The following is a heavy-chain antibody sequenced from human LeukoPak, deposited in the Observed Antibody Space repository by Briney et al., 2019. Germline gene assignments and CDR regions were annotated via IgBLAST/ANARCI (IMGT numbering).Heavy chain of an antibody. CDR2: ISGSGGST. D-gene: IGHD2-21*01. CDR1: GFTFSSYA. CDR3: AKAFRAGPEGIAYFDY. V-gene: IGHV3-23*01. Sequence: TGGSLRLSCAASGFTFSSYAMSWVRQAPGKGLEWVSAISGSGGSTYYADSVKGRFTISRDNSKNTLYLQMNSLRAEDTAVYYCAKAFRAGPEGIAYFDYWGQGTLVTVSS. J-gene: IGHJ4*02.